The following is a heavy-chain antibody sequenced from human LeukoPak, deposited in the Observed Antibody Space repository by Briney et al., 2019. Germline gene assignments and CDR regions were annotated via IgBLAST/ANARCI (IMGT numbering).Heavy chain of an antibody. J-gene: IGHJ6*02. Sequence: PSETLSLTCAVYGGSFSGYYWSWIRQPPGKGLEWIGEINHSGSTNYNPSLKSRVTISVDTSKNQFSLKLSSVTAADTAVYYCARDREYYYGSGSYWRKNYYYYGMDVWGQGTTVTVSS. D-gene: IGHD3-10*01. CDR1: GGSFSGYY. V-gene: IGHV4-34*01. CDR3: ARDREYYYGSGSYWRKNYYYYGMDV. CDR2: INHSGST.